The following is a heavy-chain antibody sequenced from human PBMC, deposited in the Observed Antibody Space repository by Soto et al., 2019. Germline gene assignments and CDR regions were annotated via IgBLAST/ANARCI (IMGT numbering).Heavy chain of an antibody. Sequence: SETLSLTCTISGGALSSYYWSWIRQPPGEGLEWIGNVDYSGITFYKASLKSRVTIFVDTSKKQFSLRLTPVTAADSAVYYCAKAYYASGCPTCPTFDSWGQGILVTVSS. V-gene: IGHV4-59*01. J-gene: IGHJ4*02. D-gene: IGHD6-19*01. CDR2: VDYSGIT. CDR3: AKAYYASGCPTCPTFDS. CDR1: GGALSSYY.